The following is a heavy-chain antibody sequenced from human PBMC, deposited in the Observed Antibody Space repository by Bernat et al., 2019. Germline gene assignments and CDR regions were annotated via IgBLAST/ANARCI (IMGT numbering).Heavy chain of an antibody. CDR3: ARDISVVPAAQDPFDY. V-gene: IGHV3-33*01. D-gene: IGHD2-2*01. CDR1: GFTFSSYG. Sequence: QVQLVESGGGVVQPGRSLRLSCAASGFTFSSYGMHWVRQAPGKGLEWVAVIWDDGSNKYYADSVKGRFTISRDNSKNTLYLQMNSLRAEDTAVYYCARDISVVPAAQDPFDYWGQGTLVTVSS. J-gene: IGHJ4*02. CDR2: IWDDGSNK.